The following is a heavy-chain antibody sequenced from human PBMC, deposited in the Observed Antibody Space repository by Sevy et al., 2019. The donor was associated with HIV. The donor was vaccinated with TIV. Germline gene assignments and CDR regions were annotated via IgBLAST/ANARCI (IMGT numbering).Heavy chain of an antibody. V-gene: IGHV1-69*13. Sequence: ASVKVSCKASGDTFGNYAIAWVRQAPGQGLEWMGGIIPVFGSANSAQKFQDRLTITADVSTSTAYMDLRSLRSEDTAVYYCARSNPDGYNYSYYYGMDVWGRGTTVTVSS. CDR2: IIPVFGSA. CDR3: ARSNPDGYNYSYYYGMDV. CDR1: GDTFGNYA. J-gene: IGHJ6*02. D-gene: IGHD5-12*01.